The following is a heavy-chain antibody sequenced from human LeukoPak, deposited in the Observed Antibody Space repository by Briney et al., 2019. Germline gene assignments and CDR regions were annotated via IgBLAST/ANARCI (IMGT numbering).Heavy chain of an antibody. CDR3: ARDRGKDYFDS. Sequence: GGSLRLSCTTSGLSFTSHGFHWLRQVVGKRLEWVAFVRNDASDTYHANSVKGRFSVSRDDSKNTLYLQMNSLRPEDTAIYYCARDRGKDYFDSWGQGTQVTVSS. J-gene: IGHJ4*02. CDR1: GLSFTSHG. CDR2: VRNDASDT. V-gene: IGHV3-30*02. D-gene: IGHD4-23*01.